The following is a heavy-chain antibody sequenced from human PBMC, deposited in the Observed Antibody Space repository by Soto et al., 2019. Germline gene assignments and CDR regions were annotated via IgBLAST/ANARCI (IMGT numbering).Heavy chain of an antibody. CDR3: ARVVGALGHWFDP. Sequence: QVQLVQSGAEVKKHGASVKVSCKASGYNFNSYTISWVRQAPGQGLEWMGRISAYNGNTNYAQKPQGRVTMTTDTSTSTAYMELRSLRSDDTAVYHCARVVGALGHWFDPWGQGTLVTVSS. CDR1: GYNFNSYT. J-gene: IGHJ5*02. D-gene: IGHD1-26*01. V-gene: IGHV1-18*01. CDR2: ISAYNGNT.